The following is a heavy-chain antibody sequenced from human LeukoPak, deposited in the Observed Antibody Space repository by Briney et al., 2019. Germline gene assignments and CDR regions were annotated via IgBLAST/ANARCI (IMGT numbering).Heavy chain of an antibody. CDR1: GFTFSSYG. CDR3: AKGYDSSGYYPGDAFDI. V-gene: IGHV3-23*01. J-gene: IGHJ3*02. CDR2: ISGSGGST. D-gene: IGHD3-22*01. Sequence: PGGSLRLSCAASGFTFSSYGMSWVRQAPGKGLEWVSAISGSGGSTYYADSVKGRFTISRDNSKNTLYLQMNSLRAEDTAVYYCAKGYDSSGYYPGDAFDIWGQGTMVTVSS.